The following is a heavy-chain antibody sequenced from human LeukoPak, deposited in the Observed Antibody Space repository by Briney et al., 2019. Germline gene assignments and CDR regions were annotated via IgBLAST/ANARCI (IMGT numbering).Heavy chain of an antibody. CDR1: GYTFTSYA. CDR2: INAGNGNT. Sequence: ASVKVSCKASGYTFTSYAMHWVRQAPGQRLEWMGWINAGNGNTKYSQKFQGRVTNTRDTSASTAYMELSSLRSEDTAVYYCARIAAAGRSKGDYLGQGTLVSVSS. V-gene: IGHV1-3*01. CDR3: ARIAAAGRSKGDY. D-gene: IGHD6-13*01. J-gene: IGHJ4*02.